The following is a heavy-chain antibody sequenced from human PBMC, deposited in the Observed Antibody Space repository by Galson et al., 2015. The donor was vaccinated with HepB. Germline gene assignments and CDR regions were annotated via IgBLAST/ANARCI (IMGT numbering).Heavy chain of an antibody. D-gene: IGHD4-17*01. CDR2: ISTTGTTI. V-gene: IGHV3-48*02. CDR3: ARVADADYGDHSHFDY. J-gene: IGHJ4*02. CDR1: GLTFSRST. Sequence: SLRLSCAASGLTFSRSTMNWVRQAPGKGLEWISYISTTGTTIYYADSVKGRFTISRDTSLYLQMNSLRDEDSAVYYCARVADADYGDHSHFDYWGQGTLVTVSS.